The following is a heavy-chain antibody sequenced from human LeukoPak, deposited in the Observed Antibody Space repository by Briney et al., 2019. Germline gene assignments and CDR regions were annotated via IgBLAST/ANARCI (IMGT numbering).Heavy chain of an antibody. D-gene: IGHD5-18*01. V-gene: IGHV4-34*01. CDR2: INHSGST. Sequence: KPSETLSLTCAVYGGSFSGYYWSWIRQPPGKGLEWIGEINHSGSTNYNPSLKSRVTISVDTSKNQFSLKLSSVTAADTAVYYCAPQKGYSYGYVAFDGMDVWGQGTTVTVSS. CDR3: APQKGYSYGYVAFDGMDV. CDR1: GGSFSGYY. J-gene: IGHJ6*02.